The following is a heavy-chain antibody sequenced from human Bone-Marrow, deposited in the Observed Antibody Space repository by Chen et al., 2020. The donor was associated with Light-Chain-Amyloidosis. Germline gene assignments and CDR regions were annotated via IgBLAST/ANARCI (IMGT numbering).Heavy chain of an antibody. D-gene: IGHD3-3*02. CDR2: IMWNSGGT. CDR3: SKDILPGGADV. J-gene: IGHJ6*02. V-gene: IGHV3-9*02. Sequence: EVQLVESGGGLVQPGGSLRLPCVASGFTSHDHAIHWVRQAPGKGLEWVSGIMWNSGGTGYADSVKGRFTISRDSAKNSLYLQMNSLRGEDTALYYCSKDILPGGADVWGQGTTVTVSS. CDR1: GFTSHDHA.